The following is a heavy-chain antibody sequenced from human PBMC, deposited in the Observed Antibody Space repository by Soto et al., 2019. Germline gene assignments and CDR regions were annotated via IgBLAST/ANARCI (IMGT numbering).Heavy chain of an antibody. V-gene: IGHV1-69*12. CDR2: IIPIFGTA. CDR3: ARVVTVVKSFHYWYFDL. CDR1: GGTFSSYA. Sequence: QVQLVQSGAEVKKPGSSVKVSCKASGGTFSSYAISWVRQAPGQGLEWMGGIIPIFGTANYAQKLQGRVTITADESKSTAYMELSSLRSEDTAVYYCARVVTVVKSFHYWYFDLWGRGTLVTVSS. D-gene: IGHD2-15*01. J-gene: IGHJ2*01.